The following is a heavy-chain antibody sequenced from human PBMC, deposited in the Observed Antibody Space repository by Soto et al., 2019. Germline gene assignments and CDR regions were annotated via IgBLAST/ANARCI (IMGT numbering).Heavy chain of an antibody. Sequence: VQLVESGGGLVQPGGSLRLSCAASGFTFSDHWMNWVRQAPGKGLVWVSRITSDGRNTIYADSVKGRFSISRDNAKNMLYLQMTSLRVEDTDIYFCVRGRNRGQQMGYLDSWGQGSLVTVSA. V-gene: IGHV3-74*01. CDR1: GFTFSDHW. CDR2: ITSDGRNT. CDR3: VRGRNRGQQMGYLDS. J-gene: IGHJ4*02. D-gene: IGHD6-13*01.